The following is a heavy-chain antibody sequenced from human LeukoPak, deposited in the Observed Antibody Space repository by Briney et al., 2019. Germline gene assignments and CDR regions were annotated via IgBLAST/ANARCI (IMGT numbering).Heavy chain of an antibody. V-gene: IGHV4-39*07. CDR3: ASLSGSSWTREWFDP. CDR2: IYYSGST. D-gene: IGHD6-13*01. CDR1: GGSISSSSYY. J-gene: IGHJ5*02. Sequence: PSETLSLTCTVSGGSISSSSYYWGWIRQPPGKGLEWIGSIYYSGSTYYNLSLKSRVTISVDTSKNQFSLKLSSVTAADTAVYYCASLSGSSWTREWFDPWGQGTLVTVSS.